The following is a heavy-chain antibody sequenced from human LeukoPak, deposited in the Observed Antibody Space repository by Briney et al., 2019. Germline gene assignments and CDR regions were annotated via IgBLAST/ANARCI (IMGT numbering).Heavy chain of an antibody. D-gene: IGHD3-10*01. Sequence: KPSQTLSLTCIVSGGSTSTGDYYCSWIRQPAGKGLEWIGRIHTSGYTNYNPSLKSRVTMSVDTSQNQFSLKLSSVTAADTAVYYCARGRGEGRGISMVRGVRAPSYNWFDPWGHGTLVTVSS. CDR2: IHTSGYT. J-gene: IGHJ5*02. CDR1: GGSTSTGDYY. V-gene: IGHV4-61*02. CDR3: ARGRGEGRGISMVRGVRAPSYNWFDP.